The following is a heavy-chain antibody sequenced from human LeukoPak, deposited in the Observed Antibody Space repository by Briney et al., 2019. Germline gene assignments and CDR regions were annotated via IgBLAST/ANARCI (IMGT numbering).Heavy chain of an antibody. J-gene: IGHJ4*02. CDR3: ATTFDYGDFY. Sequence: ASVKVSCKASGYTFTGYYMHWVRQAPGQGLEWMGRINPNSGDTNYAQKFQGRVTMTRDTSISTAYMELSIVRSDDTAVYYCATTFDYGDFYWGQGNLVTVSS. CDR1: GYTFTGYY. CDR2: INPNSGDT. V-gene: IGHV1-2*06. D-gene: IGHD4-17*01.